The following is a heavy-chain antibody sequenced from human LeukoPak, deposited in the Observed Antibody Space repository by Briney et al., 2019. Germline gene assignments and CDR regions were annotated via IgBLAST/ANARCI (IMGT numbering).Heavy chain of an antibody. Sequence: SETLSLTCTVSGGSISSYYWSWIRQPPGKGLEWIGYIYYSGSTNYNPSLKSRVTISVDTSKNQFSLKLSSVTAADTAVYYCARHVSSSWHIYGTDVWGQGTTVTVSS. V-gene: IGHV4-59*08. J-gene: IGHJ6*02. CDR2: IYYSGST. D-gene: IGHD6-13*01. CDR1: GGSISSYY. CDR3: ARHVSSSWHIYGTDV.